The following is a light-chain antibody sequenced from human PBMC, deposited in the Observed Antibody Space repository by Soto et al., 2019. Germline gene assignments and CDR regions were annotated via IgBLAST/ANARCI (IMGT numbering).Light chain of an antibody. Sequence: DIQMTQSPSTLSASLGDRVTITCRASQTIATWLAWYQQKPGTAPKLLIYDASTLEGGVPSRFSGSRSGTEFTLTITGLHADDFATYYYQQYNSYWTFGQGTKVEIK. CDR3: QQYNSYWT. CDR2: DAS. V-gene: IGKV1-5*01. J-gene: IGKJ1*01. CDR1: QTIATW.